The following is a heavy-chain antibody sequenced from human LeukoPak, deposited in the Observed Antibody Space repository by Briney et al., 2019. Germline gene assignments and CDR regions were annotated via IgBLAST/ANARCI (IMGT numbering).Heavy chain of an antibody. V-gene: IGHV1-69*05. Sequence: SVKVSCKASGGTFSSYAISWVRQAPGQGLEWMGGIIPIFGTANYAQKFQGRVTITTDESTSTAYMELSSLRSEDTAVYYCAREYSSGLYGMDVWGQGTTVTVSS. CDR2: IIPIFGTA. CDR1: GGTFSSYA. J-gene: IGHJ6*02. D-gene: IGHD6-19*01. CDR3: AREYSSGLYGMDV.